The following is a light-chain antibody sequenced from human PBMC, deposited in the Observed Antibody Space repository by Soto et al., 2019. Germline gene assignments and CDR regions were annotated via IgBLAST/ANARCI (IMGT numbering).Light chain of an antibody. V-gene: IGKV3-11*01. CDR1: QSVTTY. Sequence: EMVLPQSPATLSLSPGERATLSCRASQSVTTYLAWYQQKPGQAPRLLIYDASNTATAIPARFSVSGSGTYFTLPISSRGPECFVCYYGQQRSTSPLTFGPGTKLDIK. J-gene: IGKJ3*01. CDR2: DAS. CDR3: QQRSTSPLT.